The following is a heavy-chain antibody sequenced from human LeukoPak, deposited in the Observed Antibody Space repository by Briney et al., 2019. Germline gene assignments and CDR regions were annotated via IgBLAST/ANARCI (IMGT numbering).Heavy chain of an antibody. CDR2: ISASGGST. J-gene: IGHJ3*02. CDR3: AKGFYDNSASGVFDI. D-gene: IGHD3-22*01. CDR1: GFTFSSFA. Sequence: AGGSLRLSCAASGFTFSSFATSWVRQAPGKGLEWVSGISASGGSTYYADSVKGRFTISRDNSKNTLYLQMNSLRAEDMAVYYCAKGFYDNSASGVFDIWGQGTMVTVSS. V-gene: IGHV3-23*01.